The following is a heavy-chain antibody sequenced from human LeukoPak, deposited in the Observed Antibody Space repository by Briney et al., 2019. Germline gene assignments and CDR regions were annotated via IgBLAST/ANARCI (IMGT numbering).Heavy chain of an antibody. CDR2: TYYRSKWSF. CDR1: GDSIFTNNVA. Sequence: SQTLSLTCAISGDSIFTNNVAWNWLRQSPSRGLEWLGRTYYRSKWSFDYAVSVKSRITINADTSKNQFSLQLSSVTPEDTAVYYCARGKYTSFDNWGQGTLVTVSS. D-gene: IGHD6-6*01. J-gene: IGHJ4*02. CDR3: ARGKYTSFDN. V-gene: IGHV6-1*01.